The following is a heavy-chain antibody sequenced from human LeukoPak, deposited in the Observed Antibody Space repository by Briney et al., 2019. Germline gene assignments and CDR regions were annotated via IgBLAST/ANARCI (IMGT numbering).Heavy chain of an antibody. CDR2: LWADGTNK. Sequence: PGGSLRLYCAASGFTSSSYGMQWVRQAPGKGLEWVAVLWADGTNKYYRDSVKGRFTFPRDNSKNTLYVEMNSLRAEDTAVYYCARERAPFDGLAYWGQGTLVTVSS. V-gene: IGHV3-33*01. J-gene: IGHJ4*02. CDR3: ARERAPFDGLAY. CDR1: GFTSSSYG.